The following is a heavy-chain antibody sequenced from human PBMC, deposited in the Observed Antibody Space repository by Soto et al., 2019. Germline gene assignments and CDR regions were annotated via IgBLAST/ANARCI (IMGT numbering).Heavy chain of an antibody. V-gene: IGHV3-30*18. CDR3: AKAISSSWYYDSSGWNDY. J-gene: IGHJ4*02. CDR2: ISYDGSNK. CDR1: GFTFSSYG. Sequence: GGSLRLSCAASGFTFSSYGMHWVRQAPGKGLEWVAVISYDGSNKYYADSVKGRFTISRDNSKNTLYLQMNSLRAEDTAVYYCAKAISSSWYYDSSGWNDYWGQGTLVTVSS. D-gene: IGHD3-22*01.